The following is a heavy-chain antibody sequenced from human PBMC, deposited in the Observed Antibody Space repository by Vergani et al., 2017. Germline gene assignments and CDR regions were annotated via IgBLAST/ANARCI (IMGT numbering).Heavy chain of an antibody. CDR2: ISYDGSNK. J-gene: IGHJ4*02. CDR3: ARDIRGCSSTSCYVFDY. Sequence: QVQLVESGGGVVQPGRSLRLSCAASGFTFSSYAMPWVRQAPGKGLEWVAVISYDGSNKYYADSVKGRFTISRDNAKNTLYLQMNSLRAEDTAVYYCARDIRGCSSTSCYVFDYWGQGTLVTVSS. V-gene: IGHV3-30-3*01. D-gene: IGHD2-2*01. CDR1: GFTFSSYA.